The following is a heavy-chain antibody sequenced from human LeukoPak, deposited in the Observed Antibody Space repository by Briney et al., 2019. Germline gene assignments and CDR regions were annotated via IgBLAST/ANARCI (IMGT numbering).Heavy chain of an antibody. V-gene: IGHV3-23*01. CDR2: LGASGAST. CDR1: GFTFSNYA. D-gene: IGHD2-21*02. CDR3: AKDEGSSVTGGYYFDS. Sequence: GGSLRLSCAASGFTFSNYAMSWLRQAPGKGLVWISALGASGASTSYADSVKGRFTISKDKSTNTLFLQMDTRRAEDTAIDYYAKDEGSSVTGGYYFDSWGQGTLVTVSS. J-gene: IGHJ4*02.